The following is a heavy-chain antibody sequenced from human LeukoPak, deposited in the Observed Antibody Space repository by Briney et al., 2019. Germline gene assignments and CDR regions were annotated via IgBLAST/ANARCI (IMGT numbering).Heavy chain of an antibody. CDR2: IKQDGSEK. J-gene: IGHJ4*02. CDR1: GFTFSSYW. CDR3: ARDNGGYSSGFFDH. D-gene: IGHD6-19*01. V-gene: IGHV3-7*01. Sequence: QPGGSLRLSCAASGFTFSSYWMSWVRQAPGKGLEWVANIKQDGSEKYYVDSVKGRFTISRDNAKNSLYLQMNSLRAEDTAVYYCARDNGGYSSGFFDHWGQGTLVTVSS.